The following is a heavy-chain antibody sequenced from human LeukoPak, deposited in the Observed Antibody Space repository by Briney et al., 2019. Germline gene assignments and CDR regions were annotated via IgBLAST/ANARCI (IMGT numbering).Heavy chain of an antibody. J-gene: IGHJ4*02. V-gene: IGHV4-4*09. D-gene: IGHD3-16*01. CDR3: ATSIWGYDFFDY. Sequence: SETLSLTCTVSGDSVSSDYWTWIRQPPGKGLEWIGYIYSTGSTNYNPSLKGRVTMSVDTSKNQFSLRLSSVTAADTAVYYCATSIWGYDFFDYWGQGTLVTVSS. CDR1: GDSVSSDY. CDR2: IYSTGST.